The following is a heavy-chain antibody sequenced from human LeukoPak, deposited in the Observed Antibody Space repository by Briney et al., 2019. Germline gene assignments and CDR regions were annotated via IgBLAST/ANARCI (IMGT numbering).Heavy chain of an antibody. D-gene: IGHD6-19*01. CDR1: GFTFSDSA. V-gene: IGHV3-73*01. Sequence: GGSLRLFCAASGFTFSDSAMNWVRQASGKGLEWVGHIRGKTNSYATAYAASVRGRFTISRDDSKNTAYLQMNSLKTEDTAVYYCTGGSGWYSPDYWGQGTLVTVSS. CDR3: TGGSGWYSPDY. CDR2: IRGKTNSYAT. J-gene: IGHJ4*02.